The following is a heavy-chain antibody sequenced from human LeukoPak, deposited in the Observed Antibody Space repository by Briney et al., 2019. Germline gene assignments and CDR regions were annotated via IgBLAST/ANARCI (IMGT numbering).Heavy chain of an antibody. CDR2: INPNSGGT. CDR3: ARSSGNDLGQLDS. CDR1: GYTFTSYG. Sequence: ASVKVSCKASGYTFTSYGISWVRQAPGQGLEWMGWINPNSGGTNYAQKFQGRVTMTRDTSISTAYMELSRLRSDDTAVYYCARSSGNDLGQLDSWGQGTLVIVSS. V-gene: IGHV1-2*02. J-gene: IGHJ4*02. D-gene: IGHD5-12*01.